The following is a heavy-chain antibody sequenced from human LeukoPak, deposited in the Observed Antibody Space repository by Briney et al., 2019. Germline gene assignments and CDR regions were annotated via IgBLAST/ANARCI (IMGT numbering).Heavy chain of an antibody. CDR3: AELGITMIGGV. V-gene: IGHV3-48*04. D-gene: IGHD3-10*02. Sequence: GGSLRLSCAASGFTFSSYSMNWVRQAPGKGLECVSYITSATRTTYYADSVKGRFTISRDNAKNSLYLQMNSLRAEDTAVYYCAELGITMIGGVWGKGTTVTISS. J-gene: IGHJ6*04. CDR2: ITSATRTT. CDR1: GFTFSSYS.